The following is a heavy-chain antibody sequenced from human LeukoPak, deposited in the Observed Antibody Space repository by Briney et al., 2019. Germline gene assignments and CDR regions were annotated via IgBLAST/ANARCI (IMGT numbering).Heavy chain of an antibody. V-gene: IGHV3-23*01. CDR1: GFTFSSYA. CDR3: AKGGDSDFDF. Sequence: GGSLRLSCAASGFTFSSYAMSWVRQAPGKGLEWVSAISGSGGSTYYADSVKGRFTISRDNSKNTVYLQMNSLRTEDTAVYYCAKGGDSDFDFWGQGTLVTVSS. J-gene: IGHJ4*02. D-gene: IGHD2-21*02. CDR2: ISGSGGST.